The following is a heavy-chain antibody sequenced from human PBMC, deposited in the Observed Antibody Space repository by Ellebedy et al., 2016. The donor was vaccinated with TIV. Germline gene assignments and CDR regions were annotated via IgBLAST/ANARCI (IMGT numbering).Heavy chain of an antibody. CDR1: GYTFTGYY. Sequence: AASVKVSCKASGYTFTGYYMHWVRQAPGQGLEWMGWINPNSGGTNYAQKLQGRVTMTTDTSTSTAYMELRSLRSDDTAVYYCAVGGGDYPFLPADYWGQGTLVTVSS. D-gene: IGHD2-21*02. CDR3: AVGGGDYPFLPADY. J-gene: IGHJ4*02. CDR2: INPNSGGT. V-gene: IGHV1-2*02.